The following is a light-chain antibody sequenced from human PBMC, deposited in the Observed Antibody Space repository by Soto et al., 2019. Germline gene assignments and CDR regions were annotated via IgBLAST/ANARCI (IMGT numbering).Light chain of an antibody. V-gene: IGKV3-15*01. Sequence: DIVMTQSPDTLSVASGAGVTFSCLASQGVSRKLAWYQHKPGQAPRLLIYGVSTRATGIPGRFGGSGSGTEFTLTISSLQSEDFAVYCCQQYNSWPPTFGQGTKVDI. CDR3: QQYNSWPPT. CDR1: QGVSRK. J-gene: IGKJ1*01. CDR2: GVS.